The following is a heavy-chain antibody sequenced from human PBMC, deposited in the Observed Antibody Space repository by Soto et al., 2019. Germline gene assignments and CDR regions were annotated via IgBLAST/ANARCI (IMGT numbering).Heavy chain of an antibody. Sequence: PSETLSLTCTVSSGSISRGGYYWSWIRQPPGKRLEWIGFIYNSVITNYSPSLKSRVSISADTSRNQFSLKMSSVTAADTAVYYCARGWDANSWGQGALVTVSS. D-gene: IGHD6-19*01. CDR2: IYNSVIT. J-gene: IGHJ4*02. CDR3: ARGWDANS. CDR1: SGSISRGGYY. V-gene: IGHV4-61*08.